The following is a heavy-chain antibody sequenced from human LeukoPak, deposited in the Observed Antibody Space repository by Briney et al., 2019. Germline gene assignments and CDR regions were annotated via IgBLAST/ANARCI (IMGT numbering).Heavy chain of an antibody. V-gene: IGHV4-4*02. CDR2: IYHSGST. CDR3: ARGRGWELERNYYYYMDV. D-gene: IGHD1-1*01. CDR1: GGSISSSNW. Sequence: PSETLSLTCAVSGGSISSSNWWSWVRQPPGKGLEWIGEIYHSGSTNYNPSLKSRVTISVDKSKNQFSLKLSSVTAADTAVYYCARGRGWELERNYYYYMDVWGKGTTVTVSS. J-gene: IGHJ6*03.